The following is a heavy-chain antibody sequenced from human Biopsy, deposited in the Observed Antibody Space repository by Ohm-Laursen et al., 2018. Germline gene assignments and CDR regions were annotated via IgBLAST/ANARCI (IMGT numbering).Heavy chain of an antibody. D-gene: IGHD3-9*01. V-gene: IGHV1-69*06. J-gene: IGHJ1*01. CDR2: NIPILGTG. Sequence: SVKVSCKGPGGTFSRYGINWVRQAPGQGLGWLGGNIPILGTGNYAQKFQGRVTVAADTSTSTATMELRSLRSDDTAVYYCATKLTGYFHHWGQGTLVTVSS. CDR3: ATKLTGYFHH. CDR1: GGTFSRYG.